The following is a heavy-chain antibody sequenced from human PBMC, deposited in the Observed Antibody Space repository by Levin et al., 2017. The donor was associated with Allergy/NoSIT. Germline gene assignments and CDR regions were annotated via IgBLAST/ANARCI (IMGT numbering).Heavy chain of an antibody. J-gene: IGHJ3*02. D-gene: IGHD5-24*01. V-gene: IGHV3-30*04. CDR2: ISYDGSNK. Sequence: GGSLRLSCAASEFTFSNYAIHWVRQAPGKGLEWVAVISYDGSNKYYADSVKGRFTISRDNSKNTLYLQMNSLRAEDTAVYYCARGLGRYGYEDAFDIWGQGTMVTVSS. CDR3: ARGLGRYGYEDAFDI. CDR1: EFTFSNYA.